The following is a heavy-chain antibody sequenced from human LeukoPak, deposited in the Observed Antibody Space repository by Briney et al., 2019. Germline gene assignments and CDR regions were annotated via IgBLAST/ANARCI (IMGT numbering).Heavy chain of an antibody. CDR1: GGDFSNYG. CDR3: ARGQVRQWLAVPFDD. Sequence: GASVKVSCKASGGDFSNYGISWARQAPGQGLEWMGGIIPVFGTTKYAQKFQGRVTITADESTSTAYMEVSSLRLEDTAVYYCARGQVRQWLAVPFDDWGQGTLVTVSS. J-gene: IGHJ4*02. V-gene: IGHV1-69*13. CDR2: IIPVFGTT. D-gene: IGHD6-19*01.